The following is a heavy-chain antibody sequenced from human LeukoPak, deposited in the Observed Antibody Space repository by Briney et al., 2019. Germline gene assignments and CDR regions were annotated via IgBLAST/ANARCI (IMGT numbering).Heavy chain of an antibody. CDR1: GFTFRSFA. J-gene: IGHJ4*02. CDR2: SGPGGSKT. V-gene: IGHV3-23*01. CDR3: AKGLGLRYFDWLPDF. D-gene: IGHD3-9*01. Sequence: GGSLRLSCAASGFTFRSFAMTWVRQAPGKGLEWVSASGPGGSKTYYADSVKGRFTISRDTPKNTLYLQMDNLRAEDTAVYYCAKGLGLRYFDWLPDFWGQGTLVTVSS.